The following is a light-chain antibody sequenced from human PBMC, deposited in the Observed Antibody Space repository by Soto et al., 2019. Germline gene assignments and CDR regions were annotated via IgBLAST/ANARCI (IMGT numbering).Light chain of an antibody. CDR3: QKFTSAPFT. CDR1: QGISNH. V-gene: IGKV1-27*01. Sequence: DIQMTQSPSSLSASAGDRVTITCRASQGISNHLAWYHQKPGQLPNLLIYAASILQSGVPSRFSGSGSGTDFTLTISSLQPEDVGIYYRQKFTSAPFTFGGGTKVEI. CDR2: AAS. J-gene: IGKJ4*01.